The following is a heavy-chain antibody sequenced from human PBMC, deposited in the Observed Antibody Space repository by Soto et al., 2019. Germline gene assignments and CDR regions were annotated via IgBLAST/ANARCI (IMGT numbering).Heavy chain of an antibody. V-gene: IGHV3-33*01. J-gene: IGHJ6*02. D-gene: IGHD2-2*01. CDR3: ERDSLVPYGYGMEV. CDR1: GFTFRSYG. Sequence: QMQLVESGGGVVQPGRSLRLSCAASGFTFRSYGIHWVRQAPGKGLEWVALIWFDGSKKYYVDSVKGRFAVSRDNSKNTLYLQMNSLRVEDTAVYYCERDSLVPYGYGMEVWGQGTTVTVSS. CDR2: IWFDGSKK.